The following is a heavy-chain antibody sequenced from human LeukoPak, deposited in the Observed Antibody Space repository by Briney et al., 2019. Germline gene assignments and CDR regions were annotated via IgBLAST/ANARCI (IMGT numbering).Heavy chain of an antibody. J-gene: IGHJ4*02. Sequence: SETLSLTCTVSGGSISSYYWSWIRQPPGKGLEWIGHIYYSGSTNYNPSLKSRVTISVDTSKNQFSLKLSSVTAADTAVYYCARWDPIGNDFDYWGQGTLVTVSS. CDR2: IYYSGST. CDR1: GGSISSYY. D-gene: IGHD1-26*01. V-gene: IGHV4-59*01. CDR3: ARWDPIGNDFDY.